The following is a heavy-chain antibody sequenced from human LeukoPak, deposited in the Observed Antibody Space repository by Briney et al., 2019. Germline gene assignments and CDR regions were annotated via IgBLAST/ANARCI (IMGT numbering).Heavy chain of an antibody. V-gene: IGHV1-2*02. J-gene: IGHJ4*02. CDR1: GYTFTGYY. CDR2: INPNNGGT. Sequence: ASVKLSFKASGYTFTGYYMHWVRQPPGQGLEWMGWINPNNGGTNYAQTFQGRVTMTRDRSISTAYMELSRLRSADTAVYYCARVVAGTEFFDYWGQGTLVTVSS. CDR3: ARVVAGTEFFDY. D-gene: IGHD6-19*01.